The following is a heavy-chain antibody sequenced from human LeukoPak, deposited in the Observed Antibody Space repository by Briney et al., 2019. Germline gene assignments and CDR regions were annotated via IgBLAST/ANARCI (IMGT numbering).Heavy chain of an antibody. Sequence: PGGSLRLSCAASGFTVKSNYMGWVRQAPGKGLEWVSVIYSGGSTYYADSVKGRFTTSRDNSKNTLYLQMNSLRAEDTAVCYCARGTYPSGYFDYWGQGTLVTVSS. CDR1: GFTVKSNY. CDR3: ARGTYPSGYFDY. CDR2: IYSGGST. D-gene: IGHD1-26*01. V-gene: IGHV3-53*01. J-gene: IGHJ4*02.